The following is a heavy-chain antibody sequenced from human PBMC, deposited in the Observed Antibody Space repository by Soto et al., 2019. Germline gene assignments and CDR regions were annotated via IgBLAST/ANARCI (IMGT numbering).Heavy chain of an antibody. V-gene: IGHV5-51*01. CDR1: GYRFTNYW. Sequence: REAIKLSCKGSGYRFTNYWIGLGRQMPGKGLDWMGIIYPGDSDTRYSPSFQGQVTISVDRSISTAYMLWSSLRASDTAMYYCGRLEGRNGYHYDYWGQGTRVTVAS. J-gene: IGHJ4*02. CDR2: IYPGDSDT. CDR3: GRLEGRNGYHYDY. D-gene: IGHD5-12*01.